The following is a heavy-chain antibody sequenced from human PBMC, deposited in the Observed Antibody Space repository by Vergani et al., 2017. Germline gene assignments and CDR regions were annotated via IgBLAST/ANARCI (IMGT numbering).Heavy chain of an antibody. V-gene: IGHV1-58*01. CDR1: GFTFTSSA. D-gene: IGHD6-19*01. CDR2: IVVGSGNT. CDR3: AAGGQWLVRRNDYYYYYGMDV. J-gene: IGHJ6*02. Sequence: QMQLVQSGPEVKKPGTSVKVSCKASGFTFTSSAVQWVRQARGQRLEWIGWIVVGSGNTNYAQKFQERVTITRDMSTRTAYMELSSLRSEDTAVYYCAAGGQWLVRRNDYYYYYGMDVWGQGTTVTVSS.